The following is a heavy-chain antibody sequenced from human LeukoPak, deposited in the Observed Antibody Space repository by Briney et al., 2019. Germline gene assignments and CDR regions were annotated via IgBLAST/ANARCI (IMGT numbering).Heavy chain of an antibody. CDR1: GFTFSDYY. CDR3: ARASGWGYNWFDP. CDR2: ISSSGSTI. D-gene: IGHD6-19*01. J-gene: IGHJ5*02. Sequence: PGGSLRLSCAASGFTFSDYYMSWIRQAPGKGLEWVSYISSSGSTIYYADSVKGRFTFSRDNAKNSLYLQMNSLRAEDTAVYYCARASGWGYNWFDPWGQGTLVTVSS. V-gene: IGHV3-11*04.